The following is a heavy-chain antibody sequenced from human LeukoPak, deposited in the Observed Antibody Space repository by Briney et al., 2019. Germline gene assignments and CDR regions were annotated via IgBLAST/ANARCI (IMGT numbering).Heavy chain of an antibody. J-gene: IGHJ4*02. CDR2: INPSGGST. Sequence: AASVKVSCKASGYTFASYYMHWVRQAPGQGLEWMGIINPSGGSTSYAQKFQGRVTMTRDTSTSTVYMELSSLRSEDTAVYYCARALAVAGIDYWGQGTLVTVSS. V-gene: IGHV1-46*01. D-gene: IGHD6-19*01. CDR3: ARALAVAGIDY. CDR1: GYTFASYY.